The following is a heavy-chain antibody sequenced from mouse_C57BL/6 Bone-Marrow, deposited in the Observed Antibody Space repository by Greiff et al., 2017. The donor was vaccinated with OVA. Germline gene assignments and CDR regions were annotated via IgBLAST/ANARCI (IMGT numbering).Heavy chain of an antibody. CDR3: SRDEDYSLFDY. J-gene: IGHJ2*01. Sequence: VQLQQPGAELVMPGASVKLSCTASGYTFTSYWMHWVKQRPGQGLEWIGEIDPSDSYTNYNQKFKGKSTLTVDKSSSTAYMQLSSLTSEDSAVYYCSRDEDYSLFDYWGQGTTLTVSS. CDR1: GYTFTSYW. CDR2: IDPSDSYT. D-gene: IGHD2-3*01. V-gene: IGHV1-69*01.